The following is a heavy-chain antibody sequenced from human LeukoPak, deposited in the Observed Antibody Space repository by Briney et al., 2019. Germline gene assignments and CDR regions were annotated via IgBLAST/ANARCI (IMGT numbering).Heavy chain of an antibody. Sequence: SETLSLTCSVSGGSVSSYYWSWVRQSPGKGLEWIGYTHNSGRTNYNPSLKSRVTGFVDTSKNQVSLRLSSVTAADTAVCYCARHGTISSESYFDYWGQGALVTVSS. CDR3: ARHGTISSESYFDY. J-gene: IGHJ4*02. CDR2: THNSGRT. V-gene: IGHV4-59*08. CDR1: GGSVSSYY. D-gene: IGHD1-14*01.